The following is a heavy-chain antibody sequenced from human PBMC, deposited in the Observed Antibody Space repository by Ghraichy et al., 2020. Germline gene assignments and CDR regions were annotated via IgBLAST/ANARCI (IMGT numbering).Heavy chain of an antibody. D-gene: IGHD3-10*01. V-gene: IGHV1-69*06. CDR2: IIPIFGTA. Sequence: SVKVSCKASGGTFSSYAISWVRQAPGQGLEWMGGIIPIFGTANYAQEFQGRVTITADKSTSTAYMELSSLRSEDTAVYYCVGSVLDYYGSGGDWYFDLWGRGTLVTVSS. CDR3: VGSVLDYYGSGGDWYFDL. CDR1: GGTFSSYA. J-gene: IGHJ2*01.